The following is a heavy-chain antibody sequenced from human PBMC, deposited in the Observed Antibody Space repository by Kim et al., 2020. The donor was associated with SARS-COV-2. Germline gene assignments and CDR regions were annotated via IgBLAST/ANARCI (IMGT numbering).Heavy chain of an antibody. Sequence: SVKVSCKASGGTFSSYAISWVRQAPGQGLEWMGGTIPIFGTANYAQKFQGRVTITADESTSTAYMELSSLRAEDPAVYYCAREATLLGYCSGGSCYEDYYYGMDVWGRGTTVTVSS. CDR3: AREATLLGYCSGGSCYEDYYYGMDV. D-gene: IGHD2-15*01. V-gene: IGHV1-69*13. CDR1: GGTFSSYA. CDR2: TIPIFGTA. J-gene: IGHJ6*02.